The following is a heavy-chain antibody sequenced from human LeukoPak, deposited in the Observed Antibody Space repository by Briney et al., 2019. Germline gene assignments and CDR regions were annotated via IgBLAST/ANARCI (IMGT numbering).Heavy chain of an antibody. D-gene: IGHD6-19*01. Sequence: ASVKVSCNASGYTFNIHYIHWVRQAPGQGLEWVGWINSNSGTTQYSQKFQGRVIMTTDTSITTVYMELSRLTSDDTAVYYCAREPTEADDYWGQGTLVTVSS. CDR3: AREPTEADDY. CDR1: GYTFNIHY. J-gene: IGHJ4*02. CDR2: INSNSGTT. V-gene: IGHV1-2*02.